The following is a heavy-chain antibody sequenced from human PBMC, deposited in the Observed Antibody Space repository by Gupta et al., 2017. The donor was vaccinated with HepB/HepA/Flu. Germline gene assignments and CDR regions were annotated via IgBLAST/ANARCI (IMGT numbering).Heavy chain of an antibody. V-gene: IGHV6-1*01. D-gene: IGHD6-6*01. Sequence: QIQLHQSGPGLVKPSQTLSLTCAISGDSVSSNSATWHWIRQSPSRGLEWLGRTYYRSKWYSDYAVFVKSRITINPDTSRNQFSLQLKSVTPEDTAVYYCARTRSSEIDYWGQGTRVTVSS. CDR3: ARTRSSEIDY. J-gene: IGHJ4*02. CDR1: GDSVSSNSAT. CDR2: TYYRSKWYS.